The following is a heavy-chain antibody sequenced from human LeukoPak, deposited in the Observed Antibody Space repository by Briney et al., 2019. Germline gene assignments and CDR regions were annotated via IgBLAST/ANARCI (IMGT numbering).Heavy chain of an antibody. D-gene: IGHD4-17*01. CDR3: AKPLQGGDYGDAFDI. V-gene: IGHV3-43*02. J-gene: IGHJ3*02. CDR2: ISVDGGST. CDR1: GFTFDDYA. Sequence: GGSLRLSCAASGFTFDDYAMHWVRQAPGKGLEWVSLISVDGGSTYYADSVKGRFTISRDNSKNSLYLQMNSLRTEDTALYYCAKPLQGGDYGDAFDIWGQGTMVTVSS.